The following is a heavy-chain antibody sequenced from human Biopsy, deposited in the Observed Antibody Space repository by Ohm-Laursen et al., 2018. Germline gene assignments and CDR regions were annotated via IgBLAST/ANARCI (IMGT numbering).Heavy chain of an antibody. D-gene: IGHD5-24*01. CDR1: NVSFSSFY. Sequence: SETLSLTCAVYNVSFSSFYWSWIRQPPGKGLEWIGEISHTGSTNYNSPLKSRAFMSVDTSRSQFSLKLSSVTAADTAVYYCASAGYNPDWNFDLWGRGTRVTVSS. CDR3: ASAGYNPDWNFDL. V-gene: IGHV4-34*01. J-gene: IGHJ2*01. CDR2: ISHTGST.